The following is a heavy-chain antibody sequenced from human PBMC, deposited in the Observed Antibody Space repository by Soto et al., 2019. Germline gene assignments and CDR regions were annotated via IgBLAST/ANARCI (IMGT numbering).Heavy chain of an antibody. J-gene: IGHJ5*02. Sequence: SVKVSRKASGGTLSSYTISLVRQAPGQGLEWMGRIIPILGIANYAQKFQGRVTITADKSTSTAYMELSSLRSEDTAVYYCARTSDPQDNWFDPWGQGTLVTVSS. V-gene: IGHV1-69*02. CDR2: IIPILGIA. CDR3: ARTSDPQDNWFDP. CDR1: GGTLSSYT.